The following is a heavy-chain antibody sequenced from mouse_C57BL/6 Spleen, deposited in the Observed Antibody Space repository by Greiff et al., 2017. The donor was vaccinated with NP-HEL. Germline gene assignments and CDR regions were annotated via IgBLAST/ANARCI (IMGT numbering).Heavy chain of an antibody. J-gene: IGHJ4*01. Sequence: EVKLVESGGGLVKPGGSLKLSCAASGFTFSSYAMSWVRQTPEKRLEWVATISDGGSYTYYPDNVKGRFTISRDNAKNNLYLQMSHLKSEDTAVYYCARLDYWGQGTSVTVSS. CDR1: GFTFSSYA. CDR3: ARLDY. CDR2: ISDGGSYT. V-gene: IGHV5-4*03.